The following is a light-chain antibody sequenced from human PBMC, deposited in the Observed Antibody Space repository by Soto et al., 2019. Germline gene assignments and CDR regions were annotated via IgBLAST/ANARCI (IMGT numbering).Light chain of an antibody. CDR2: DAS. CDR3: QHRSSWPLT. J-gene: IGKJ4*01. Sequence: ELVFTQSPGALSLSPGERATLSCRASQGVSSNLAWYQQKPGQAPRLLIYDASNRATGIPARFSGSGSGTDFTLTISSLEPEDFAVYYCQHRSSWPLTFGGGTKVDIK. V-gene: IGKV3-11*01. CDR1: QGVSSN.